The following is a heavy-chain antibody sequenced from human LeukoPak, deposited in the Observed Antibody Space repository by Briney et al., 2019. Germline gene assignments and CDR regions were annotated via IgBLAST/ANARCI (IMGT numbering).Heavy chain of an antibody. CDR1: GYTFSGYY. CDR3: ARWMATVTTPDY. V-gene: IGHV1-2*02. J-gene: IGHJ4*02. Sequence: GASVKVSCKASGYTFSGYYMHWVRQAPGQGLEWMGWINPHSGGTNYAQKFQGRVTMTRDTSISTAYMELSRLRSDDTAVYYCARWMATVTTPDYWGQGTLVTVSS. CDR2: INPHSGGT. D-gene: IGHD4-11*01.